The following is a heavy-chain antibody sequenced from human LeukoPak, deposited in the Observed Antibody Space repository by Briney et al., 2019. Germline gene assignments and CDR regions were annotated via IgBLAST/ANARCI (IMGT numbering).Heavy chain of an antibody. CDR3: ARVQSTVTTNWFDP. Sequence: GGSLRLSCAASGFTFSSYEMNWVRQAPGKGLEWVSYISSSGSTIYYADSVKGRFTISRDNAKNSLYLQMNSLRAEDTAAYYCARVQSTVTTNWFDPWGQGTLVPVSS. CDR2: ISSSGSTI. V-gene: IGHV3-48*03. J-gene: IGHJ5*02. D-gene: IGHD4-17*01. CDR1: GFTFSSYE.